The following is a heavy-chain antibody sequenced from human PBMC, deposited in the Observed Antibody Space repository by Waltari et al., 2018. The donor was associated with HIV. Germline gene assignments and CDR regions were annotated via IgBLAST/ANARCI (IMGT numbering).Heavy chain of an antibody. CDR2: MYYSGNT. V-gene: IGHV4-59*01. CDR1: VGSISNYY. D-gene: IGHD4-17*01. J-gene: IGHJ6*02. CDR3: ARGGTVTSGYYYYGMDV. Sequence: QVQLQESGPGLVKPSETLPPTCSVSVGSISNYYWSWIRQPPGKGLEWIGYMYYSGNTNYNPSLKSRVTMSVDTSKNQFSLRLTSVTAADTAVYYCARGGTVTSGYYYYGMDVWGQGTTVTVSS.